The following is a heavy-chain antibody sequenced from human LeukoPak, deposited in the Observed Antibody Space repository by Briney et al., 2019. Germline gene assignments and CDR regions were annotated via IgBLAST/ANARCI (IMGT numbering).Heavy chain of an antibody. V-gene: IGHV1-69*04. Sequence: ASVKVSCKASGYTFTSYGISWVRQAPGQGLEWMGRIIPILGIANYAQKFQGRFTITADKSTSTTYMELSSLRSEDTAVYYCAGFLDPWGQGTLVTVSS. J-gene: IGHJ5*02. CDR2: IIPILGIA. CDR3: AGFLDP. CDR1: GYTFTSYG.